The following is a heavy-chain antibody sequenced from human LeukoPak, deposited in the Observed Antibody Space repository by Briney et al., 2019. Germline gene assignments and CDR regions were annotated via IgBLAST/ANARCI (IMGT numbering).Heavy chain of an antibody. CDR2: INSEGNSR. CDR3: ARAPDSSGYYYHFDY. J-gene: IGHJ4*02. CDR1: GLTFSSYW. D-gene: IGHD3-22*01. Sequence: GGSLRLSCAASGLTFSSYWMHWVRQAPGKGLVWVARINSEGNSRTYADSVKGRFTISRDNAKNTLYLQMNSLRAEDTAVYYCARAPDSSGYYYHFDYWGQGTLVTVSS. V-gene: IGHV3-74*01.